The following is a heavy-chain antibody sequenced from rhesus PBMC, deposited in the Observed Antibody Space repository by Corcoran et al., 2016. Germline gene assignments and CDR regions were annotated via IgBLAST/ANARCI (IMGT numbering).Heavy chain of an antibody. V-gene: IGHV4-127*01. D-gene: IGHD2-39*01. Sequence: QVQLQESGPGLATPSEPLSLPCAVSGSSISSGYAWTWVRQPPGKGLEWIGFIGGATGSTYYNPSLKSRVTISKDTSTNQFSLRLTSVTAADTALYYCVRVDRRAVIIDYWGQGVLVTVSS. CDR1: GSSISSGYA. J-gene: IGHJ4*01. CDR2: IGGATGST. CDR3: VRVDRRAVIIDY.